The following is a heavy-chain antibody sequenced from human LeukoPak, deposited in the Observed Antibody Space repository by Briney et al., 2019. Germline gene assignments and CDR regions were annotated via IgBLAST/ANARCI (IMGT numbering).Heavy chain of an antibody. D-gene: IGHD3-22*01. Sequence: PGGSLRLSCAASGFTFSSYAMHWVRQAPGKGLEWVAVISYDGSNKYYADSVKGRFTISRDNSKNTLYLQMNSLRAEDTAVYYCARDGGGYYYDSSGYYSYYFDYWGQGTLVTVSS. V-gene: IGHV3-30-3*01. CDR1: GFTFSSYA. J-gene: IGHJ4*02. CDR2: ISYDGSNK. CDR3: ARDGGGYYYDSSGYYSYYFDY.